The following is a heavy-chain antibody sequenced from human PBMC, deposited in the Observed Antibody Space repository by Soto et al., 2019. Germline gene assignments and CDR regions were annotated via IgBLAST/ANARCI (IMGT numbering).Heavy chain of an antibody. D-gene: IGHD3-3*01. Sequence: EVQLVESGGGLVQPGGSLRLSCAASGFTVSTNYMSWVRQAPGKGLEWVSVIYSGGSTYYADSVKGRFTISRDSSKNTLYLQMNSLRVEDTAVYYCARAREIRFEEWPWFGYWGQGTLVTVSS. V-gene: IGHV3-66*01. J-gene: IGHJ4*02. CDR1: GFTVSTNY. CDR3: ARAREIRFEEWPWFGY. CDR2: IYSGGST.